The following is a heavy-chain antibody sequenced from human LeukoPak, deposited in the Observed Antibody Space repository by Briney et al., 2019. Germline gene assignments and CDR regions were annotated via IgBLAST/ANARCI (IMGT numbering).Heavy chain of an antibody. CDR3: ARVVSPALSRRVLMVYAIEKGFDY. CDR2: TYYRSKWYN. V-gene: IGHV6-1*01. CDR1: GDSVSSNSAA. D-gene: IGHD2-8*01. Sequence: SQTLSLTCAISGDSVSSNSAAWNWIRQSPSRGLEWLGRTYYRSKWYNDYAVSVKSRITINPDTSKNQFSLQLNSVTLEDTAVYYCARVVSPALSRRVLMVYAIEKGFDYWGQGTLVTVSS. J-gene: IGHJ4*02.